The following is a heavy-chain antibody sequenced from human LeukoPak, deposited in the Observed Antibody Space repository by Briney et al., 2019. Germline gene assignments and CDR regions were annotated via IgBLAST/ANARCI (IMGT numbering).Heavy chain of an antibody. J-gene: IGHJ4*02. D-gene: IGHD3-22*01. CDR3: ARGSTYYDSSGQVPFDY. V-gene: IGHV3-48*01. CDR1: GFTFGKYW. Sequence: QPGGSLRLSCVASGFTFGKYWMSWVRQAPGKGLEWVSYISSSSSTIYYADSAKGRFTISRDNAKNSLYLQMNSLRAEDTAVYYCARGSTYYDSSGQVPFDYWGQGTLVTVSS. CDR2: ISSSSSTI.